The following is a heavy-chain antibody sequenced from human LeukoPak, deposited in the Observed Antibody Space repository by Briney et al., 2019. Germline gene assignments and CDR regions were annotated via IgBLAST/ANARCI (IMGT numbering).Heavy chain of an antibody. Sequence: SETLSLTCTVSGGSISSYYWSWIRQPPGKGLEWIGYIYYSGSTNYNPSLKSRVTISVDTSKNQFSLKLGSVTAADTAVYYCARSRWFDSWGQGTLVTVSS. CDR3: ARSRWFDS. CDR2: IYYSGST. CDR1: GGSISSYY. J-gene: IGHJ5*01. V-gene: IGHV4-59*01.